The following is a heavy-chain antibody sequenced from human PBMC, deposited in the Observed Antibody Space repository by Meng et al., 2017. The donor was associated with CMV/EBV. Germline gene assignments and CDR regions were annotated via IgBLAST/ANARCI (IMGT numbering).Heavy chain of an antibody. CDR2: IIPIIGTA. V-gene: IGHV1-69*16. D-gene: IGHD3-10*01. Sequence: SVKVSCKASGCTFSSYTIIWVRQAPGQGLEWMGGIIPIIGTANYAPKFQGRVTSTTDDSTSTAYMELSSLRSEDTAVYYCARGRGVVYYYVMDFWGQGTTVTVPS. J-gene: IGHJ6*02. CDR3: ARGRGVVYYYVMDF. CDR1: GCTFSSYT.